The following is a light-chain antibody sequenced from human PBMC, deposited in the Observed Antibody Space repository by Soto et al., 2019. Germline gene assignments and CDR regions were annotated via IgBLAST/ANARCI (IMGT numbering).Light chain of an antibody. CDR1: SSDVGAYNY. J-gene: IGLJ2*01. CDR3: SSYGGGDTFHVI. Sequence: QSALTQPASVSGSPGQSVTISCTGTSSDVGAYNYVSWYQQYTGKAPKLMIYDVSKRPSGVPDRFSGSKSGNTASLTVSGLRADDEAVYYCSSYGGGDTFHVIFGGGTKLTVL. CDR2: DVS. V-gene: IGLV2-8*01.